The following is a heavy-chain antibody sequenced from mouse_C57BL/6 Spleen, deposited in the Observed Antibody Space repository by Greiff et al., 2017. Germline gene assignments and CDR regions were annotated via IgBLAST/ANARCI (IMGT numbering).Heavy chain of an antibody. V-gene: IGHV1-55*01. J-gene: IGHJ2*01. CDR3: ARYYGSSPLNFDY. CDR2: IYPGSGST. D-gene: IGHD1-1*01. CDR1: GYTFTSYW. Sequence: QVQLKQPGAELVKPGASVKMSCKASGYTFTSYWITWVKQRPGQGLEWIGDIYPGSGSTNYNEKFKSKATLTVDTSSSTAYMQLSSLTSEDSAVYYCARYYGSSPLNFDYWGQGTTLTVSS.